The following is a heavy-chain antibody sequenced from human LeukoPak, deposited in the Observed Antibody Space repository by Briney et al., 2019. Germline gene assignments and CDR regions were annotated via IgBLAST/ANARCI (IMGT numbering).Heavy chain of an antibody. Sequence: GGSLRLSCAASGFTVRNSYMSWVRQAPGKRLEWLAFIYVSGTTFYAASVKGRFTISRDNSKNTVYLQMNNLRAEDTALYYCGRHAYGGSPPLSWGQGALVTVSS. CDR1: GFTVRNSY. CDR3: GRHAYGGSPPLS. CDR2: IYVSGTT. D-gene: IGHD3-10*01. V-gene: IGHV3-53*01. J-gene: IGHJ4*02.